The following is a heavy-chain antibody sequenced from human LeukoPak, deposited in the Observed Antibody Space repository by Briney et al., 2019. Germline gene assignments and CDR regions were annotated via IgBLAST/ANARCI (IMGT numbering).Heavy chain of an antibody. J-gene: IGHJ4*02. Sequence: GGSLRLSCAASGFTFSSYAMHWVRQAPGKGLEWVAVISYDGSNKYYADSVKGRFTISRDNSKNTLYLQMNSLRAEDTAVYYCARDYYDSSGTGREVLGDWGQGTLVTVSS. D-gene: IGHD3-22*01. CDR2: ISYDGSNK. CDR1: GFTFSSYA. CDR3: ARDYYDSSGTGREVLGD. V-gene: IGHV3-30*01.